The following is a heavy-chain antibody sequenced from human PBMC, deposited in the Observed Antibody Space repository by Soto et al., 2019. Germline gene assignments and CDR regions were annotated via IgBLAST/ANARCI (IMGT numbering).Heavy chain of an antibody. CDR3: ARIPGWLQGFDS. CDR1: GFSLSTTGMR. CDR2: IDWDDDK. D-gene: IGHD6-19*01. V-gene: IGHV2-70*04. J-gene: IGHJ4*02. Sequence: SGPTLVNPTQTLTLTCTFSGFSLSTTGMRVSWIRQPPGKALEWLARIDWDDDKFYTTSLKTRLTISKDTSKNQVVLTMTNMDPVDTATYFCARIPGWLQGFDSWGQGTLVTVSS.